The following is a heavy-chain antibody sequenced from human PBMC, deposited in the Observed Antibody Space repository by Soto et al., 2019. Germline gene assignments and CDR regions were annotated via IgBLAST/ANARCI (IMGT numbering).Heavy chain of an antibody. CDR3: ARDGTLYDSSAYYYLY. CDR2: ITPMFGTP. V-gene: IGHV1-69*01. Sequence: QVQLVQSGAEVKKPGSSVKVSCKASGGTFSRYTITRVRQAPGQGLEWMGGITPMFGTPNYAQKFQGRVTITADASTSTAYMELSSLTSEDTALYYCARDGTLYDSSAYYYLYWGQGTLVTVSS. J-gene: IGHJ4*02. D-gene: IGHD3-22*01. CDR1: GGTFSRYT.